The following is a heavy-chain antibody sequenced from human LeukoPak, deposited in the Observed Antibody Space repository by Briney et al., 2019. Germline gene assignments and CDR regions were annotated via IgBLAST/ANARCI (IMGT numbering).Heavy chain of an antibody. Sequence: SETLSLTCTVSGASINSHYWSWIRQPPGKGLEWIAYIYYSGSTSYNPSFKSRVTMSVDTSKNQFSLRLKSVTAADTAVYYCARDLTPAAGVDSWGRGTLVTVSS. CDR1: GASINSHY. J-gene: IGHJ4*02. CDR2: IYYSGST. CDR3: ARDLTPAAGVDS. D-gene: IGHD6-13*01. V-gene: IGHV4-59*11.